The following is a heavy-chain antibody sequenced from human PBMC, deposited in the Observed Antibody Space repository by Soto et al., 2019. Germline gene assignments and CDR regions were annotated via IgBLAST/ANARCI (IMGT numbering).Heavy chain of an antibody. V-gene: IGHV1-18*01. D-gene: IGHD3-22*01. J-gene: IGHJ4*02. CDR3: ARDVVLGYYYDSSGSQPPRFDY. CDR1: GYTFTSYG. Sequence: ASVKVSCKASGYTFTSYGISWVRQAPGQGLEWMGWISAYNGNTNYAQKLQGRVTMTTDTSTSTAYMELRSLRSDDTAVYYCARDVVLGYYYDSSGSQPPRFDYWGQGTLVTVS. CDR2: ISAYNGNT.